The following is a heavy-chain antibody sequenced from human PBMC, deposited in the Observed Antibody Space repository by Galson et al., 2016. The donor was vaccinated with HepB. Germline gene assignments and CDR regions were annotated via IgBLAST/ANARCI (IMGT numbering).Heavy chain of an antibody. J-gene: IGHJ4*02. V-gene: IGHV3-30*18. CDR2: ISNDGSFK. Sequence: SLRLSCAASGFTFSHYGIHWVRQAPGKGLEWVSFISNDGSFKYYGDSVKGRFTISRDNSKNTLSLQMNSLSAEDTALYYCAKEEHNTGWTYGDFWGQGTPVTVSS. D-gene: IGHD1-7*01. CDR3: AKEEHNTGWTYGDF. CDR1: GFTFSHYG.